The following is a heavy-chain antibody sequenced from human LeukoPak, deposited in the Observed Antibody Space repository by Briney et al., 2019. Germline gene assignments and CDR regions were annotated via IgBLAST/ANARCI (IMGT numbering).Heavy chain of an antibody. Sequence: SETLSLTCSVSGGSISSYYWSWIRQPAGKGLEWIGRIYTSGSTNYNPSLKSRVTMSVDTSKNQFSLKLSSVTAADTAVYYCAREGVYCSSTSCSLPDYWGQGTLVTVSS. D-gene: IGHD2-2*01. CDR3: AREGVYCSSTSCSLPDY. CDR2: IYTSGST. CDR1: GGSISSYY. V-gene: IGHV4-4*07. J-gene: IGHJ4*02.